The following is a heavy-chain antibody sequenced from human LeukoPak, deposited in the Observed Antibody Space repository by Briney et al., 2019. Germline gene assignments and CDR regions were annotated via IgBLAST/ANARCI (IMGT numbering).Heavy chain of an antibody. Sequence: QAGGSLRLSCAASGFTFSHYGMHWVRQAPGKGLEWVAVIWHDATRKYYADAVRGRFTISRDYSKNTLDLQMNSLRAEDTALYYCTRDAAGHDGFGGGMDVWGKGTTVTVSS. CDR1: GFTFSHYG. CDR3: TRDAAGHDGFGGGMDV. D-gene: IGHD3-10*01. J-gene: IGHJ6*04. CDR2: IWHDATRK. V-gene: IGHV3-33*01.